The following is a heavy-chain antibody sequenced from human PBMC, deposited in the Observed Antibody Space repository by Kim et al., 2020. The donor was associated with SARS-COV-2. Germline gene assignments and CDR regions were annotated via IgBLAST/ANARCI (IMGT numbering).Heavy chain of an antibody. D-gene: IGHD3-10*01. CDR2: VYYNGFT. V-gene: IGHV4-59*13. CDR1: GGSIDNYY. J-gene: IGHJ4*02. CDR3: ARGGWYYGSGRCNFDY. Sequence: SETLSLTCTVSGGSIDNYYWNWLRQPPGRGLEWVGYVYYNGFTIYNPPLKRRVTISVDTSKNHSSLKINALTTADTAVYYCARGGWYYGSGRCNFDYWGRGTLLTVPT.